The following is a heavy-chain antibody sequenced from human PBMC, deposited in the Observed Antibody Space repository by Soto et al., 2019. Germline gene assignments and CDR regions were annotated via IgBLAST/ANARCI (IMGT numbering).Heavy chain of an antibody. J-gene: IGHJ5*02. CDR1: GGSISSYY. Sequence: PETLCVTCTVSGGSISSYYWSWIRQPPGKGLEWIGYIYYSGSTNYNPSLKSRATISLHTSKNQFSLKLSSVTAADTAVYYCSRQGPAPILSTWFDPWGQGTRVTVS. CDR3: SRQGPAPILSTWFDP. V-gene: IGHV4-59*01. CDR2: IYYSGST. D-gene: IGHD2-2*01.